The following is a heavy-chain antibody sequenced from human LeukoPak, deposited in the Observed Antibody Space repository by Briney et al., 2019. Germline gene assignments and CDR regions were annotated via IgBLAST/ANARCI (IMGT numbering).Heavy chain of an antibody. CDR3: AKVPRGWVYYFDY. Sequence: GGSLRLSCAAPGFTFSSYAMSWVRQAPGKGLEWVSAISGSGGSTYYADSVKGRFTISRDNSKNTLYLQMNSLRAEGTAVYYCAKVPRGWVYYFDYWGQGTLVTVSS. V-gene: IGHV3-23*01. D-gene: IGHD2-2*01. J-gene: IGHJ4*02. CDR1: GFTFSSYA. CDR2: ISGSGGST.